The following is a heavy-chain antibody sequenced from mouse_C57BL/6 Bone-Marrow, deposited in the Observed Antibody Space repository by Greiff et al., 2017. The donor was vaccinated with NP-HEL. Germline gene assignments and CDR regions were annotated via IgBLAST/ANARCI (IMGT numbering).Heavy chain of an antibody. CDR3: ARAPYYYGIDY. Sequence: EVQGVESGGGLVKPGGSLKLSCAASGFTFSSYAMSWVRQTPDKRLEWVATISDGGSYTYYPDNVKGRFTISRDNAKNNLYLQMSHLKSEDTAMYYCARAPYYYGIDYWGQGTTLTVSS. CDR2: ISDGGSYT. V-gene: IGHV5-4*01. D-gene: IGHD1-1*01. CDR1: GFTFSSYA. J-gene: IGHJ2*01.